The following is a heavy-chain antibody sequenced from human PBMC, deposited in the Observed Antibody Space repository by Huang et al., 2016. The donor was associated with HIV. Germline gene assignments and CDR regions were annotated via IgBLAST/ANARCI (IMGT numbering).Heavy chain of an antibody. CDR2: IYYKGST. CDR3: ARHREGPVAYYSGWGSHLNYMDV. J-gene: IGHJ6*03. CDR1: GGSIRSSDYH. Sequence: QLLLPESGPGLVKPSEALALTCAVSGGSIRSSDYHWGWIRQPPGKGLEWIGSIYYKGSTHYSPALKSRVTIALDTSKNLFFLNLTSMTAADTAVYYCARHREGPVAYYSGWGSHLNYMDVWGRGRTVVVSS. D-gene: IGHD3-10*01. V-gene: IGHV4-39*01.